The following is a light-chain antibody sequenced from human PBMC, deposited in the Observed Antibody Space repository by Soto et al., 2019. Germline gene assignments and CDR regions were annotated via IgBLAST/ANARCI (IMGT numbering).Light chain of an antibody. J-gene: IGKJ1*01. CDR1: QGINSY. CDR2: TAS. V-gene: IGKV1-9*01. CDR3: QQSYSTTWT. Sequence: DIQLTQSPSFLSASVGDRVTVTCRASQGINSYLAWYQQKPGKAPKLLIYTASTLQSGVPSRFSGSGSGTDFTLTISSLQPEDFATYSCQQSYSTTWTFGQGTKVDI.